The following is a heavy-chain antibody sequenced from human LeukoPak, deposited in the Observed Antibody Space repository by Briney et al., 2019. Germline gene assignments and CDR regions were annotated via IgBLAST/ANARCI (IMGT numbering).Heavy chain of an antibody. J-gene: IGHJ1*01. CDR3: ARAGVRGVIRYFQH. CDR1: GGSISSSSYY. V-gene: IGHV4-39*07. Sequence: SETLSLTCTVSGGSISSSSYYWGWIRQPPGKGLEWIGSIYYSGSTYYNPSLKSRVTISVDTSKNQFSLKLSSVTAADTAVYYCARAGVRGVIRYFQHWGQGTLVTVSS. CDR2: IYYSGST. D-gene: IGHD3-10*01.